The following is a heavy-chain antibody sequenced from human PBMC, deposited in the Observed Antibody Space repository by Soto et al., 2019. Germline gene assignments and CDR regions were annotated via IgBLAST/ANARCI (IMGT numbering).Heavy chain of an antibody. CDR1: GFTVSSNY. J-gene: IGHJ6*02. V-gene: IGHV3-53*01. CDR3: ASPPPDYYGMDV. CDR2: IYTGGST. Sequence: EVQLVESGGDLIQPGGSLRLSCAASGFTVSSNYMTWVRQAPGKGLEWVSVIYTGGSTYYADSVKGRFTISRDNSKNTLYLQMNRLTVEDTAVYYCASPPPDYYGMDVWGQGTTVTVSS.